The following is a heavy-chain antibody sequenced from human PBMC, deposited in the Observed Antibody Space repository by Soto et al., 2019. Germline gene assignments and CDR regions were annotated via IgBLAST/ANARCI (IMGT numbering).Heavy chain of an antibody. CDR3: ARQAGAFGYYMDV. CDR2: IYYSGST. V-gene: IGHV4-59*08. Sequence: SETLSLTCTVSGGSISSYYWSWIRQPPGKGLEWIGYIYYSGSTNYNPSLKSRVTISVDTSKNQFSLKMSSVTAADTAAYFCARQAGAFGYYMDVWGKGPTVTVSS. J-gene: IGHJ6*03. CDR1: GGSISSYY. D-gene: IGHD3-16*01.